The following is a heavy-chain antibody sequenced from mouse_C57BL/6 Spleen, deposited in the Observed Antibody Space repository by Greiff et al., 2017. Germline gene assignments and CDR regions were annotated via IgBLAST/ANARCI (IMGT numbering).Heavy chain of an antibody. CDR2: ISSGSSTI. CDR1: GFTFSDYG. Sequence: EVQLVESGGGLVKPGGSLKLSCAASGFTFSDYGMHWVRQAPEKGLAWVAYISSGSSTIYYADPVKGRFTISRDNAKNTLFLQMTSLRSEDTAMYYCARLYYGSIYYAMDYWGQGTSVTVSS. J-gene: IGHJ4*01. V-gene: IGHV5-17*01. CDR3: ARLYYGSIYYAMDY. D-gene: IGHD1-1*01.